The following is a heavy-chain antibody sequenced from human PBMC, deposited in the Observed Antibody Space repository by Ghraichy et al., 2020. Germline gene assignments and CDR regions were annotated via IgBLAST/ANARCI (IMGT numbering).Heavy chain of an antibody. J-gene: IGHJ5*02. CDR1: GFTISSHW. CDR3: ARGPPYGSRPDYLDR. Sequence: GGSLRLSCVGSGFTISSHWMTWVRQAPGKGLEWVANIQHGGGAESYVDSLRGRFTISRDDAKKSVFLQMSSLRAEDTAVYFCARGPPYGSRPDYLDRWGQGTLVTVSS. V-gene: IGHV3-7*01. CDR2: IQHGGGAE. D-gene: IGHD6-19*01.